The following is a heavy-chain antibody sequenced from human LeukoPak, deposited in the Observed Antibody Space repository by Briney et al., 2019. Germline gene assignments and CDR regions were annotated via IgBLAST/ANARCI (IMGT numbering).Heavy chain of an antibody. D-gene: IGHD3-10*01. V-gene: IGHV1-69*04. CDR2: IIPILGIA. Sequence: GASVKVSCKASGGTFSSYAISWVRQAPGQGLEWMGRIIPILGIANYAQKFQGRVTITADKSTSPAYMELSSLRSEDTAVYYCAGRYGSGSYPFDYWGQGTLVTVSS. J-gene: IGHJ4*02. CDR3: AGRYGSGSYPFDY. CDR1: GGTFSSYA.